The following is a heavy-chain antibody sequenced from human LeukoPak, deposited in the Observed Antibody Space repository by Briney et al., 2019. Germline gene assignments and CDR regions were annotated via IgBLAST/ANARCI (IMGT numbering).Heavy chain of an antibody. V-gene: IGHV3-23*01. CDR3: AKGRGYCTGGSCYSDY. D-gene: IGHD2-15*01. J-gene: IGHJ4*02. CDR2: ISGSDGST. Sequence: GGSLRLSCTASGFTFRKYAMSWVRQARGKGVEWGSTISGSDGSTYYADSVKGRFTISRDNAKKTLYLQMNSLIVEDTAIYYCAKGRGYCTGGSCYSDYWGQGTLVTVSS. CDR1: GFTFRKYA.